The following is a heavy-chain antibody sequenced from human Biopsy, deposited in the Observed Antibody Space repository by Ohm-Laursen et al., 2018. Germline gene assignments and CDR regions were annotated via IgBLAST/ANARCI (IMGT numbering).Heavy chain of an antibody. V-gene: IGHV3-11*01. D-gene: IGHD3-10*01. CDR3: AKAPCTQFGSGACHDPFDK. CDR2: ISGGGTI. CDR1: GFSFSDYH. J-gene: IGHJ3*02. Sequence: GSLRLSCTASGFSFSDYHMRWIRQAPGRGLEWVSYISGGGTIYYGDSMKGRVTISRDNAKNSLYLQMHSLRADDTAVYHCAKAPCTQFGSGACHDPFDKWGQGTTVTVSS.